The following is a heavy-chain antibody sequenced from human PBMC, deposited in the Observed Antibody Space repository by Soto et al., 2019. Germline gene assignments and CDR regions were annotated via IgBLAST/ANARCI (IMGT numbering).Heavy chain of an antibody. Sequence: SETLSLTCTDSGGSISSGDYYWSWIRQPPGKGLEWIGYIYYSGSTYYNPSLKSRVTISVDTSKNQFSLKLSSVTAADTAVYYCARATAVARFDPWGQGTLVTVSS. D-gene: IGHD6-19*01. CDR2: IYYSGST. CDR1: GGSISSGDYY. J-gene: IGHJ5*02. V-gene: IGHV4-30-4*01. CDR3: ARATAVARFDP.